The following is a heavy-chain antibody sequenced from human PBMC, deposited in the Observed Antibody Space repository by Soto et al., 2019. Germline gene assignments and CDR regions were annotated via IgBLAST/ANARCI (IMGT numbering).Heavy chain of an antibody. D-gene: IGHD3-16*02. J-gene: IGHJ3*02. V-gene: IGHV1-8*01. CDR1: GYTFTSYD. CDR3: ASMITFGGVIVGDFPNI. CDR2: MNPNSGNT. Sequence: EASVKVSCKASGYTFTSYDINWVRQATGQGLEWMGWMNPNSGNTGYAQKFQGRVTMTRNTSISTAYMELSSLRSEDTAVYYCASMITFGGVIVGDFPNIWGQGTMVTVSS.